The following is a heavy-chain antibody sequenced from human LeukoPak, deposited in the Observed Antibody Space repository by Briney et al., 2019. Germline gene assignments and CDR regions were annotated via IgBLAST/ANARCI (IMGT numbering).Heavy chain of an antibody. CDR1: GFTFSSYS. D-gene: IGHD4-23*01. V-gene: IGHV3-21*01. Sequence: GGSLRLSCAASGFTFSSYSMNWVRQAPGKGLEWVSSISSSSYIYYADSVKGRFTISRDNAKNSLYLQMNSLRAEDTAVYYCARTVVTYYFDYWGQGTLVTVSS. J-gene: IGHJ4*02. CDR2: ISSSSYI. CDR3: ARTVVTYYFDY.